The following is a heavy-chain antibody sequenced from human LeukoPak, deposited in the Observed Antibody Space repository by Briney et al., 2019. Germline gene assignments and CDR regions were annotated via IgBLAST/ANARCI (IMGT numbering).Heavy chain of an antibody. V-gene: IGHV1-2*02. J-gene: IGHJ4*02. D-gene: IGHD3-16*02. CDR1: GYTFTGYY. CDR2: INPNSGGT. CDR3: AKGELILRLGELSPHLIDY. Sequence: ASVKVSCKASGYTFTGYYMHWVRQAPGQGLEWMGWINPNSGGTNYAQKFQGRVTMTRDTSISTAYMELSRLRSDDTAVYYCAKGELILRLGELSPHLIDYWGQGTLVTVSS.